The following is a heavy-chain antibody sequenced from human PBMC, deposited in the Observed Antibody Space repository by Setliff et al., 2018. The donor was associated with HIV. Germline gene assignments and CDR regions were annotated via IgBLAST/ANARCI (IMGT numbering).Heavy chain of an antibody. V-gene: IGHV4-59*11. CDR1: GVSINLHH. D-gene: IGHD3-16*01. CDR3: ARHKVISKLGGLIQDYFYYGLDA. CDR2: VSDTGTT. Sequence: LSLTCSVYGVSINLHHWSWIRQSPGKGLECIGSVSDTGTTNYNPSLRSRVTISSDTSKNQISLRLTSVTAADTALYFCARHKVISKLGGLIQDYFYYGLDAWGQGTTVTVSS. J-gene: IGHJ6*02.